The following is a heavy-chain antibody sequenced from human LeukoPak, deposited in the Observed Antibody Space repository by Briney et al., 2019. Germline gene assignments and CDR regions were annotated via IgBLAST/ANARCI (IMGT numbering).Heavy chain of an antibody. CDR3: ARGVPGAYYYYYMDV. V-gene: IGHV1-2*02. CDR2: IIPNSGGT. J-gene: IGHJ6*03. CDR1: GYAFTGYY. D-gene: IGHD7-27*01. Sequence: ASVKVSCKASGYAFTGYYMHWVRQAPGQGLEWMGWIIPNSGGTNYAQKFQGRVTMTRDTSISTAYMELSRLRSDDTAVYYCARGVPGAYYYYYMDVWGKGTTVTVSS.